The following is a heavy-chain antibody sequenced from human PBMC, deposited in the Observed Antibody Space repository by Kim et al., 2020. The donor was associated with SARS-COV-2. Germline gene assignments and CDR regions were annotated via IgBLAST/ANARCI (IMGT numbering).Heavy chain of an antibody. J-gene: IGHJ4*02. Sequence: GGSLRLSCVASGFTFSSYDWSWVRQAPGKGLEWVSAIDFRGTTYYADSVKGRFTISRDNSKNTLYLQMISLRAGDTAVYYCAKVSRQRLQQQRDYWGQGTLVTVSS. V-gene: IGHV3-23*01. D-gene: IGHD6-13*01. CDR3: AKVSRQRLQQQRDY. CDR2: IDFRGTT. CDR1: GFTFSSYD.